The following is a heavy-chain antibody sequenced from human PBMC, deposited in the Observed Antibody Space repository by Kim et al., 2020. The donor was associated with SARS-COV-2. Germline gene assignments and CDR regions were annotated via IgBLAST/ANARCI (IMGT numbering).Heavy chain of an antibody. CDR1: GFTVSITY. D-gene: IGHD1-26*01. Sequence: GGSLRLSCAASGFTVSITYMSWVRQAPGKGLEWVSVLSSGDSTNYADSVKGRFTISRDTSKNTLYLQMNSLRGEDTAVYYCARTAGATDVWGQGTTGTVSS. CDR2: LSSGDST. CDR3: ARTAGATDV. V-gene: IGHV3-53*01. J-gene: IGHJ6*02.